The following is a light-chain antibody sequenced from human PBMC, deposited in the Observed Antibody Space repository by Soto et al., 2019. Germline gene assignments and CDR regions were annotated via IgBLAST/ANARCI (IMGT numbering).Light chain of an antibody. J-gene: IGKJ1*01. CDR2: DAS. Sequence: IQMTQSPSTLSASIGDSVTITCRASQSINNRLAWYQQMPGKAPNLLIYDASTLESGVPSRFRGSGSETEFTLTISGLQPDDFATYYRQQFIDGWTFGQGTKVDIK. CDR1: QSINNR. CDR3: QQFIDGWT. V-gene: IGKV1-5*01.